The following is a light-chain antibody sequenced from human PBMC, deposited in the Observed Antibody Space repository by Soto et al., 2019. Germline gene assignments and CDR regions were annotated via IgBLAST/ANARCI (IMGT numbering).Light chain of an antibody. CDR1: QSVLYSSTNQYQ. J-gene: IGKJ4*01. V-gene: IGKV4-1*01. CDR3: QQYYNTPFS. Sequence: DIVMTQSPDSLAVSLGERATINCKSSQSVLYSSTNQYQLAWFQQKRRQPPRLLIYWASTRKPGVPDRFSGSGSGTDFTLTISSLQAEDVAVYYCQQYYNTPFSFGGGTRVEIK. CDR2: WAS.